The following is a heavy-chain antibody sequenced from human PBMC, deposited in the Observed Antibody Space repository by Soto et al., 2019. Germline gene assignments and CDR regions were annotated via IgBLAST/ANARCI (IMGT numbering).Heavy chain of an antibody. Sequence: GGSLKISCAASGFTFGSFNMNWVRQAPGKGLEWISYISSSSSPISYADSVKGRFIVSRDNARNSLYLQMNSLRAEDTAVYYCARGCSGSCWFNYWGQGTLVTVSS. CDR2: ISSSSSPI. D-gene: IGHD2-15*01. CDR1: GFTFGSFN. J-gene: IGHJ4*02. V-gene: IGHV3-48*01. CDR3: ARGCSGSCWFNY.